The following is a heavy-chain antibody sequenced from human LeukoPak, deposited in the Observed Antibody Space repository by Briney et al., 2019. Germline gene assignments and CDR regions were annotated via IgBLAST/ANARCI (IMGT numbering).Heavy chain of an antibody. CDR3: AKDRGYNYPFRYFDY. CDR1: GLTFRSYA. J-gene: IGHJ4*02. D-gene: IGHD5-24*01. V-gene: IGHV3-23*01. CDR2: ICGSGDTT. Sequence: GGSLRLSCAASGLTFRSYAMTWVRQAPGKGLEWVSTICGSGDTTYFADSVKGRFTISRDNSKNRLYLQMNSLRDEDTAVYYCAKDRGYNYPFRYFDYWGQGTLITVSS.